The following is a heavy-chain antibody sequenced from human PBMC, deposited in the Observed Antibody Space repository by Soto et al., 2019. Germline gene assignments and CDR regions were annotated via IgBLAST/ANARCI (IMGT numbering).Heavy chain of an antibody. CDR3: AHRRTYGSGSYSFGY. J-gene: IGHJ4*02. Sequence: QITLKESGPPLVKPTQTLTLTCTFSGFSLSTSGVGVAWIRQPPGKALEWLALIYWDDDKRYSPSLKSRLTITRDTSKNQVVLTMTNIDPVDTATYYCAHRRTYGSGSYSFGYWGQGTLVTVSS. CDR2: IYWDDDK. D-gene: IGHD3-10*01. V-gene: IGHV2-5*02. CDR1: GFSLSTSGVG.